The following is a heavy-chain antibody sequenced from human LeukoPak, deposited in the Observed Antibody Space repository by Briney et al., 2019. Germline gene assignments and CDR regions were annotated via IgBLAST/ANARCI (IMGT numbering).Heavy chain of an antibody. CDR3: ARLGGGYISVYYYYGMDV. V-gene: IGHV1-2*02. D-gene: IGHD5-12*01. CDR2: INPNSGGT. Sequence: GASVTVSCKASGYTFTGYYMHWVRQAPGQGREWMGWINPNSGGTNYAQKIQGRVTMTRDTSISTAYMELSRLRSDDTAVYYCARLGGGYISVYYYYGMDVWGQGTTVTVSS. J-gene: IGHJ6*02. CDR1: GYTFTGYY.